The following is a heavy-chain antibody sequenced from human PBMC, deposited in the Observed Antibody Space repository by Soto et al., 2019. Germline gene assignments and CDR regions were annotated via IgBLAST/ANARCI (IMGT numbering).Heavy chain of an antibody. V-gene: IGHV4-30-2*06. CDR3: ARDYYGMDV. CDR2: TYQSGSA. CDR1: GGSISSGGYS. J-gene: IGHJ6*02. Sequence: SSETLSLTCTVSGGSISSGGYSSTWIRQSPGKGLEWIGYTYQSGSAYYNPSLKSRVTISVDRSKNQFSLNLTSVTAADTAVYYCARDYYGMDVWGQGTTVTVSS.